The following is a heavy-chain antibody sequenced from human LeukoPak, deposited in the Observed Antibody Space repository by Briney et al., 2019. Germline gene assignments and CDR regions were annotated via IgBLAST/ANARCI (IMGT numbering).Heavy chain of an antibody. V-gene: IGHV4-38-2*02. CDR3: ARETTVTTSLDV. D-gene: IGHD4-17*01. CDR1: GYSISSGYY. J-gene: IGHJ6*04. CDR2: IYHSGST. Sequence: SETLSLTCTVSGYSISSGYYWGWIRPPPGKGLEWIGSIYHSGSTYYNPSLKSRVTISVDTSKNQFSLKLSSVTAADTPVYYCARETTVTTSLDVWGKGTTVTVSS.